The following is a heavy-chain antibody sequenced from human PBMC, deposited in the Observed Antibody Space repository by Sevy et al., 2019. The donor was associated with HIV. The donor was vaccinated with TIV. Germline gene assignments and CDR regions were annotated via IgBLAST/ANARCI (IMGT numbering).Heavy chain of an antibody. D-gene: IGHD1-26*01. CDR2: ISSNGGST. Sequence: GGSLRLSCAASGFTFSSYAMHWVRQAPGKGLEYVSAISSNGGSTYYANSVKGRFTISRDNSKNTLYLQMGSLRAEDMALYYCARDPFSGSYGAFDIWGQGTMVTVSS. V-gene: IGHV3-64*01. J-gene: IGHJ3*02. CDR1: GFTFSSYA. CDR3: ARDPFSGSYGAFDI.